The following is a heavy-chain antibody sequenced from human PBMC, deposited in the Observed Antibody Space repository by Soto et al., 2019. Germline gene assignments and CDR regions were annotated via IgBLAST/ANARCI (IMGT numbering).Heavy chain of an antibody. CDR3: ARCGGSASYCFYFDY. V-gene: IGHV1-18*01. Sequence: ASVKVSWKAAGYAFSSYGISLVRQAPGQGLEWMGWISAYNGNTNYAQKLQGRVTMTTDTSTSTAYMELRSLRAEDTAVYYCARCGGSASYCFYFDYWGQGTLVTVSS. J-gene: IGHJ4*02. CDR2: ISAYNGNT. D-gene: IGHD3-10*01. CDR1: GYAFSSYG.